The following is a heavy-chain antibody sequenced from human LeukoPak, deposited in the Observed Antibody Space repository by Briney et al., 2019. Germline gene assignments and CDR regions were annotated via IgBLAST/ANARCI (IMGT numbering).Heavy chain of an antibody. V-gene: IGHV4-59*08. Sequence: PSETLSLTCTVSGGSISSYYWSWIRQPPGKGLEWIGYIYYSGSTNYNPSLKSRVTISVDTSKNQFSLKLSSVTAADTAVYYCARLGYCSGGSCYGYYGMDVWGQGTTVTVSS. D-gene: IGHD2-15*01. CDR1: GGSISSYY. CDR2: IYYSGST. J-gene: IGHJ6*02. CDR3: ARLGYCSGGSCYGYYGMDV.